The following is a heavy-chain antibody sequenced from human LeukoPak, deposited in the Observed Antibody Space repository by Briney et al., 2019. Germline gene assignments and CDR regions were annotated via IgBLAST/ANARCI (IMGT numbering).Heavy chain of an antibody. CDR1: GFTFNSYA. Sequence: GGSLRLSCAASGFTFNSYAMSWVRQAPGRGLEWVSTITSTGHITHYADSVKGRFTISRDNSDNTLYLRMNSLRAEDTAVYYCAKEVVWYGAAAGFDCWGQGTLVTVAS. J-gene: IGHJ4*02. V-gene: IGHV3-23*01. D-gene: IGHD3-10*01. CDR2: ITSTGHIT. CDR3: AKEVVWYGAAAGFDC.